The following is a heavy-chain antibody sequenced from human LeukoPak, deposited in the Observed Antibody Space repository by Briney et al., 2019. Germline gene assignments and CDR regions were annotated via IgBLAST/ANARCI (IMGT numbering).Heavy chain of an antibody. D-gene: IGHD3-22*01. Sequence: GGSLRLSCGASGFPVSSNYMSWVRRAPAKGLEWVSVIYSGGTTYYAASVKGPFTISRHNSKNTLYLQRNSLTAEDTAVYYCARAAGGHCYDSSGYLYYWGQGTLVTVSS. V-gene: IGHV3-53*01. CDR1: GFPVSSNY. CDR3: ARAAGGHCYDSSGYLYY. J-gene: IGHJ4*02. CDR2: IYSGGTT.